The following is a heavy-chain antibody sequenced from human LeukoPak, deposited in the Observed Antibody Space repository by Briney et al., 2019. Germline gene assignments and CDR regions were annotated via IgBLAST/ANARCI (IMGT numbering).Heavy chain of an antibody. V-gene: IGHV1-69*04. D-gene: IGHD6-13*01. CDR2: IIPILGIA. J-gene: IGHJ3*02. Sequence: ASVKVSCKASGGTFSSYAISWVRQAPGQGLEWMGRIIPILGIANYAQKFQGRVTITADKSTSTAYMELSSLRSEDTAVYYCVRSSSSWPQGAFDIWGQGTMVTVSS. CDR3: VRSSSSWPQGAFDI. CDR1: GGTFSSYA.